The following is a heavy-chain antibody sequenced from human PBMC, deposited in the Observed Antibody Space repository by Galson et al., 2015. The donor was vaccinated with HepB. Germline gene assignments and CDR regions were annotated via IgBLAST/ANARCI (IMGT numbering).Heavy chain of an antibody. J-gene: IGHJ6*03. D-gene: IGHD4-11*01. V-gene: IGHV3-30*18. CDR3: AKDKTDYSNYYYYYYMDV. CDR2: ISYDGSNK. CDR1: GFTFSSYG. Sequence: SLRLSCAASGFTFSSYGMHWVRQAPGKGLEWVAVISYDGSNKYYADSVKGRFTISRDNSKNTLYLQMNSLRAEDTAVYYCAKDKTDYSNYYYYYYMDVWGKGTTVTVSS.